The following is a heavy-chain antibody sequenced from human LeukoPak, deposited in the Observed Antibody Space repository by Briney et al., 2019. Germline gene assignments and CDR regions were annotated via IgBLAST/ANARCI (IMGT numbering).Heavy chain of an antibody. CDR1: GFTFSSYS. CDR3: ARESAGYFDY. CDR2: ISSSSYI. D-gene: IGHD6-25*01. V-gene: IGHV3-21*01. J-gene: IGHJ4*02. Sequence: GGSLRLSCAASGFTFSSYSMNWVRQAPGKGLEWVSSISSSSYIYYADSVKGRFTISRDNSKNTLYLQLNSLRAEDTAVYYCARESAGYFDYWGQGTLVTVSS.